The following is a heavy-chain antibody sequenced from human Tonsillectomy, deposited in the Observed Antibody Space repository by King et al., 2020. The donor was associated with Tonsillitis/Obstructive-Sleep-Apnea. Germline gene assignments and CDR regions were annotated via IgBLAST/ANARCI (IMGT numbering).Heavy chain of an antibody. CDR1: GFTFSSYG. V-gene: IGHV3-30*18. CDR3: AKDHLPYYDSTGYPDS. D-gene: IGHD3-22*01. CDR2: ISYDGTNK. J-gene: IGHJ5*01. Sequence: VQLVESGGGVVQPGRSLRLSCAASGFTFSSYGMHWVRQAPGKGLEWVAVISYDGTNKYYADSVKGRFTFSRDNSKNTLYLQMNSLRAEDTAVYYCAKDHLPYYDSTGYPDSWGQGTLVTVSS.